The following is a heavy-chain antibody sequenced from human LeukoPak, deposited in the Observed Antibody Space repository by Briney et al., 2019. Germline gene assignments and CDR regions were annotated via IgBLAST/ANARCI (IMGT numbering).Heavy chain of an antibody. Sequence: SVKVSCKASGFTFTSSAVQWVRQARGQRLEWIGWIVVGSGNTNYAQKFQERVTITRDMSTSTAYMELSSLRSEDTAVYYCATRITASAAFDIWGQGTMVTVSS. CDR3: ATRITASAAFDI. CDR2: IVVGSGNT. CDR1: GFTFTSSA. D-gene: IGHD1-20*01. V-gene: IGHV1-58*01. J-gene: IGHJ3*02.